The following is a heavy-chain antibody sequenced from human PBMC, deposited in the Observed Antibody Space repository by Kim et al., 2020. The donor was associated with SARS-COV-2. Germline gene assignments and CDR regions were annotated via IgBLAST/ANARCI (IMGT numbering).Heavy chain of an antibody. CDR1: GYSFTSYW. Sequence: GESLKISCKGSGYSFTSYWIGWVRQMPGKGLEWMGIIYPGDSDTRYSPSFQGQVTISADKSISTAYLQWSSLKASDTAMYYCARPTYYYDSSGSPWWFDPWGQGTLVTVSS. CDR2: IYPGDSDT. CDR3: ARPTYYYDSSGSPWWFDP. D-gene: IGHD3-22*01. V-gene: IGHV5-51*01. J-gene: IGHJ5*02.